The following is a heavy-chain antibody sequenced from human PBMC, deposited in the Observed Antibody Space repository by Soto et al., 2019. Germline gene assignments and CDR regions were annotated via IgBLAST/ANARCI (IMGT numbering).Heavy chain of an antibody. CDR2: IYYSGST. Sequence: SETLYPTCNVSGSSISTYYWSCIRQPPGKGLEWIGYIYYSGSTNYNPSLKSRVTISVDTSKNQFSLKLSSVTAADTAVYYCARDASVTRYYYYGMDVWGQGTTVT. D-gene: IGHD4-4*01. V-gene: IGHV4-59*01. CDR3: ARDASVTRYYYYGMDV. J-gene: IGHJ6*02. CDR1: GSSISTYY.